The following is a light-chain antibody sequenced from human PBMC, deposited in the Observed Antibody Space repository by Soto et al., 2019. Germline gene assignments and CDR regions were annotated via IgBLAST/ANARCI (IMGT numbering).Light chain of an antibody. CDR2: WAS. V-gene: IGKV4-1*01. Sequence: DIVMTQSPDSLAVSLGERATLNCKSSQSLFFNSNNNDYLAWYQQKPGQPPKLLIYWASTRGSGVPDRFSGRVSGTDFTLTISGLQAEDVAVYYCQQYYSTPQTFGQGTRVEIK. CDR3: QQYYSTPQT. J-gene: IGKJ1*01. CDR1: QSLFFNSNNNDY.